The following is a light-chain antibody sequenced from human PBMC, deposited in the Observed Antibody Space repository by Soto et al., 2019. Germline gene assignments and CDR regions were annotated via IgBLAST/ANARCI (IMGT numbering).Light chain of an antibody. CDR2: GAS. V-gene: IGKV3-20*01. J-gene: IGKJ1*01. CDR1: QSVRSNY. Sequence: EIVLTQSPGTLSLSPGDRATLSCRASQSVRSNYLAWYQQKPGQAPRLLISGASSRATGIPDRFSGSASGTDFTLTISRLEPEDFAVYYCQQYGSSPRTFGQGTKVEI. CDR3: QQYGSSPRT.